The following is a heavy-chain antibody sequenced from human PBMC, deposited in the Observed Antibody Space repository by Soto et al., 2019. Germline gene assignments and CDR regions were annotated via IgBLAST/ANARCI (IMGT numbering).Heavy chain of an antibody. Sequence: GASVKVSCKASADTFTSYYVHWVRQAPGQGPEWMGMISPSRGGTDYAQKFQGRVTMTRDTSTTTVYMELSGLRSEDTAIYYCTRSIITTAGTDAFDLWGRGTLVTVSS. CDR2: ISPSRGGT. D-gene: IGHD6-13*01. CDR3: TRSIITTAGTDAFDL. V-gene: IGHV1-46*03. CDR1: ADTFTSYY. J-gene: IGHJ3*01.